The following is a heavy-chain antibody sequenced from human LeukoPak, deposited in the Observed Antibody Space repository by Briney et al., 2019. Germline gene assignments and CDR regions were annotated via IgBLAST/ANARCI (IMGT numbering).Heavy chain of an antibody. J-gene: IGHJ3*02. CDR2: ITYSSGSL. CDR3: ARDMSVLLWFGETSWDAFDI. CDR1: GFTFSSYS. Sequence: GGSLRLSCAASGFTFSSYSMNWVRQAPGKGLEWVSYITYSSGSLYYADSVRGRFTISRDNAKKTLLLQMNRLRVEDTAVYYCARDMSVLLWFGETSWDAFDIWGQGTMVTVSS. V-gene: IGHV3-48*01. D-gene: IGHD3-10*01.